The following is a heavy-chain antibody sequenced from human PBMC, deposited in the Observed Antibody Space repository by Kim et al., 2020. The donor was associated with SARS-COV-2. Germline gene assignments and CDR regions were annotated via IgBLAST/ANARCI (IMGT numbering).Heavy chain of an antibody. CDR3: ARHWGRDGYNLPLFFRY. Sequence: SETLSLTCTVSGGSISSSSYYWGWIRQPPGKGLEWIGSIYYSGSTYYNPSLKSRVTISVDTSKNQFSLKLSSVTAADTAVYYCARHWGRDGYNLPLFFRYWGQGTLVTVSS. V-gene: IGHV4-39*01. CDR1: GGSISSSSYY. D-gene: IGHD5-12*01. CDR2: IYYSGST. J-gene: IGHJ4*02.